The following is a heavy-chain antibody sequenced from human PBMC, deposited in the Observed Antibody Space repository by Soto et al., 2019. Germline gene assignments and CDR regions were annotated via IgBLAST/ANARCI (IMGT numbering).Heavy chain of an antibody. V-gene: IGHV4-34*01. J-gene: IGHJ6*02. CDR1: GGSFSNYY. CDR2: INHNGST. CDR3: GRGRGYSNAWGSYYSGMDV. D-gene: IGHD6-19*01. Sequence: SETLSLTCAIYGGSFSNYYWNWIRQPPGKGLEWMVKINHNGSTNYSPSLKSRLTISVDTSKNQFSLKLISVTAADTAVYFCGRGRGYSNAWGSYYSGMDVWGQGTTVTVSS.